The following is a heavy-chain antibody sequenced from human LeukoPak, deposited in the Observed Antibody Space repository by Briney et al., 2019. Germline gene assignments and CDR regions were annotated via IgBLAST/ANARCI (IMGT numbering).Heavy chain of an antibody. CDR1: GFSFSAFA. J-gene: IGHJ4*02. Sequence: GRSLRLSCAVSGFSFSAFAMHWVRQAPGKGLEWVAVISYDGGTQFYADSVKGRFTISRGNSKNTLYLQMNTLRPEDTAVYYCARAILVVITEIDYWGQGTLVTVSS. CDR2: ISYDGGTQ. V-gene: IGHV3-30-3*01. D-gene: IGHD3-22*01. CDR3: ARAILVVITEIDY.